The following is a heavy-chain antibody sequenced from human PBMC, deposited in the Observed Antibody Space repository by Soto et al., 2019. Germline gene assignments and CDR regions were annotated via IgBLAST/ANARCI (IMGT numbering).Heavy chain of an antibody. CDR3: AKDRWTTASSSLGLDY. V-gene: IGHV3-23*01. CDR1: GFTFSSYA. Sequence: PGGSLRLSCAASGFTFSSYAMSWVRQAPGKGLEWVSSISSSGDDTYYADSVKGRFSISRDNSKNTLYLQMNSLRAEDTAVYYCAKDRWTTASSSLGLDYWGQGTLVTVSS. D-gene: IGHD6-6*01. CDR2: ISSSGDDT. J-gene: IGHJ4*02.